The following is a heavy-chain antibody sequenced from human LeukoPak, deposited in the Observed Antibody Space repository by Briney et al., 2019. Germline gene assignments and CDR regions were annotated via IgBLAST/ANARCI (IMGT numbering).Heavy chain of an antibody. Sequence: GGSLRLSCAAAGFTFDEFAMHWVRQAPGKGLEWVSGINFNGDTTRYAHSVKGRFTISRDNAKKALYLQMNGLRGEDTALYYCARDRGYNLADSFDHWGQGTLVTVSS. CDR2: INFNGDTT. D-gene: IGHD5-24*01. V-gene: IGHV3-9*01. CDR1: GFTFDEFA. CDR3: ARDRGYNLADSFDH. J-gene: IGHJ4*02.